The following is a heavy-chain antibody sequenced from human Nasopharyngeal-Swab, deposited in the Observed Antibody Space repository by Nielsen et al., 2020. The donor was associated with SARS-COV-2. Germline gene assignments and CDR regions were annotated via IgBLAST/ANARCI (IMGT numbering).Heavy chain of an antibody. CDR3: AREGGYDPLTDAFDI. CDR1: GGSLSSSSYY. V-gene: IGHV4-39*07. D-gene: IGHD3-16*01. J-gene: IGHJ3*02. Sequence: SDTLSLTCNVSGGSLSSSSYYWGWIRQPPGKGLEWIGSIYYSGSTYYNPSLKSRVTISVDTSKNQFSLKLSSVTAADTAVYYCAREGGYDPLTDAFDIWGQGTMVTVSS. CDR2: IYYSGST.